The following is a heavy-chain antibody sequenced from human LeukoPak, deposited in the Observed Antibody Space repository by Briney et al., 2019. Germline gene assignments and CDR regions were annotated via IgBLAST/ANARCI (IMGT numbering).Heavy chain of an antibody. CDR3: ARESGPTDYYDSRGSDNWFDP. Sequence: ASMKVSCKASGYTFIGYYMHWVRQAPGQGLEYMGWINPGSGETNYALKFQGRVTMTRDTSISTAYMELSRLRSDDTAVYYCARESGPTDYYDSRGSDNWFDPWGQGTLVTVSS. CDR1: GYTFIGYY. D-gene: IGHD3-22*01. J-gene: IGHJ5*02. V-gene: IGHV1-2*02. CDR2: INPGSGET.